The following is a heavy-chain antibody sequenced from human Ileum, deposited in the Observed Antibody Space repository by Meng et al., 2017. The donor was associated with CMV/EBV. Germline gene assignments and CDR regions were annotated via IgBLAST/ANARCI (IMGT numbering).Heavy chain of an antibody. D-gene: IGHD3/OR15-3a*01. V-gene: IGHV3-48*03. CDR3: ARGGSDWGGY. CDR1: GFTFRSYE. Sequence: GESLKISCAASGFTFRSYEMNWVRQAPGKGLEWLSYMSSSGGTTYYADSVKGRFAISRDNAKNSLYLQMNSLRAEDTAVYYCARGGSDWGGYWGQGTLVTVSS. J-gene: IGHJ4*02. CDR2: MSSSGGTT.